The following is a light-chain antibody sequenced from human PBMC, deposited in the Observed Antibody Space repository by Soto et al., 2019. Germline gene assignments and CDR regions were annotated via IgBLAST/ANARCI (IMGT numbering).Light chain of an antibody. CDR1: QGIRND. CDR3: LQDYIYPWT. CDR2: DAS. J-gene: IGKJ1*01. Sequence: AIQMTQSPSSLSASVGDRVTITCRASQGIRNDLAWCQQKPGKAPQLLIYDASSLQSGLPSRFSGSGSGTDFSLTISSLQPEDFATYYCLQDYIYPWTFGQGTKVEIK. V-gene: IGKV1-6*01.